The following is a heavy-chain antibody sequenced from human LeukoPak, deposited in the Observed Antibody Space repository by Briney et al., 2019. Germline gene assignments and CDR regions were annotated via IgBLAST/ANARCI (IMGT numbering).Heavy chain of an antibody. CDR2: ISAYNGKK. V-gene: IGHV1-18*01. J-gene: IGHJ4*02. Sequence: ASVKVSCKASGYTFTSYGISWVRQAPGQGLEWMGWISAYNGKKNYAQKLQGRVTITTDTSTNTAYMELSSLRADDTAVYYCARAGKVVTCDYWGQGTLVTVSS. CDR1: GYTFTSYG. D-gene: IGHD4-23*01. CDR3: ARAGKVVTCDY.